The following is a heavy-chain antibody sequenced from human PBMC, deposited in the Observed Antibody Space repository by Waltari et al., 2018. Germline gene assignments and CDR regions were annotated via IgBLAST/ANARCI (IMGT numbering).Heavy chain of an antibody. V-gene: IGHV3-13*01. J-gene: IGHJ6*02. D-gene: IGHD2-15*01. CDR3: TRDLAGSQGHYGMDV. CDR2: IGIAGDT. Sequence: EVQLVESGGGLVQPGGSLRLCCAASGFPSRSYDMHWVRHATGKGLEWVASIGIAGDTYYPGSVKGRFTISREDAKNSLYLQMNSLRAGDTAVYYCTRDLAGSQGHYGMDVWGQGTTVTVSS. CDR1: GFPSRSYD.